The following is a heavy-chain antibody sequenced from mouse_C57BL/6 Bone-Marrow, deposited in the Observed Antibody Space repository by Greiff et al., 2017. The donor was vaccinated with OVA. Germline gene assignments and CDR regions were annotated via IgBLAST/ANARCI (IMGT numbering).Heavy chain of an antibody. Sequence: EVKLVESGGGLVKPGGSLKLSCAASGFTFSDYGMHWVRQAPEKGLEWVAYISSGSSTIYYADTVKGRFTISRDKAKNTLFLQMTSLRSEDTAMYYCATSDPYYYGSGGYYFDYWGQGTTLTVSS. CDR3: ATSDPYYYGSGGYYFDY. CDR2: ISSGSSTI. V-gene: IGHV5-17*01. CDR1: GFTFSDYG. J-gene: IGHJ2*01. D-gene: IGHD1-1*01.